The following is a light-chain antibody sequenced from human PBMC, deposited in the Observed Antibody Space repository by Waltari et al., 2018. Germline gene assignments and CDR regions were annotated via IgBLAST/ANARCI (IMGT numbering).Light chain of an antibody. CDR2: DAS. J-gene: IGKJ2*01. CDR1: QSVSSY. CDR3: QQRSNWPPMYT. V-gene: IGKV3-11*01. Sequence: EIVLTQSPATLSLSPGERATLSCRASQSVSSYLAWYQQQPGQAPRLLIYDASNRATGSPARFSGSGSGTDFTLTISSLEPEDFAVYYCQQRSNWPPMYTFGPGTKLEIK.